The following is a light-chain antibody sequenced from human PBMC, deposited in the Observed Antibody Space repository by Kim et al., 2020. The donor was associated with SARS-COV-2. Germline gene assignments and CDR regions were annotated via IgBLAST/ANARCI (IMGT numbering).Light chain of an antibody. Sequence: EIVLTQSPATLSLSPGERATLSCRASQSVSSYLAWYQQKPGQAPRLLIYDVSNRATGIPVRFSGSGSGTDFTLTISSLEPEDFAVYYCQQRSNWPPVTFGGGTKVDIK. CDR2: DVS. V-gene: IGKV3-11*01. J-gene: IGKJ4*01. CDR1: QSVSSY. CDR3: QQRSNWPPVT.